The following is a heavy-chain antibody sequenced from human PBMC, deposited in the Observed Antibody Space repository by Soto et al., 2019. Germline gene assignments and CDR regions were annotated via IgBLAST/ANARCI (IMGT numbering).Heavy chain of an antibody. CDR3: ARGLILWFGELSRRGGYYYYMDV. CDR2: INDSGNI. Sequence: QVQLQQWGAGLLKPSETLSLTCAVYGGSFSGYQWSWIRQTPGKGLEWIGEINDSGNINYNPSLESRVTILVDTPKKQISLQLSSVTAADTAVYYCARGLILWFGELSRRGGYYYYMDVWGKGTTVTVSS. V-gene: IGHV4-34*01. D-gene: IGHD3-10*01. J-gene: IGHJ6*03. CDR1: GGSFSGYQ.